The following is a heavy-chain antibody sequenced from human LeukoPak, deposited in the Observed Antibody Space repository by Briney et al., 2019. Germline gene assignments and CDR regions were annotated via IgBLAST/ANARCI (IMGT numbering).Heavy chain of an antibody. CDR3: SRVSAMFRGPLVTQYFDF. J-gene: IGHJ4*02. Sequence: GASLRLSCAASGFTFSNYGMNWVRQAPGKGLEWMAGITRSSDATYYADSLKGRVTISTDTSKNTFYLQLNSLGSDDTAVYFCSRVSAMFRGPLVTQYFDFWGQGTLVTVSS. D-gene: IGHD3-10*01. CDR1: GFTFSNYG. CDR2: ITRSSDAT. V-gene: IGHV3-23*01.